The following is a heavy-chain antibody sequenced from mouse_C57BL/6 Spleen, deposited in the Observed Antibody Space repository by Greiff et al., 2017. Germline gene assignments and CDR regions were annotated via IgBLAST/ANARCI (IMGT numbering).Heavy chain of an antibody. V-gene: IGHV3-8*01. Sequence: EVKLVESGPGLAKPSQTLSLTCSVTGYSITSDYWNWIRKFPGNKLEYMGYISYSGSTYYNPSLKSRISITRDTSKNQYYLQLNSVTTEDTATYYCARYMDGYYSYWYFDVWGTGTTVTVSS. CDR2: ISYSGST. CDR1: GYSITSDY. J-gene: IGHJ1*03. CDR3: ARYMDGYYSYWYFDV. D-gene: IGHD2-3*01.